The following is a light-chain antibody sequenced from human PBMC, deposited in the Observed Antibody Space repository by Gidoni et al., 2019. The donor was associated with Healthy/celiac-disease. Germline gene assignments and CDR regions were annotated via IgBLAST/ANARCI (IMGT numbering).Light chain of an antibody. Sequence: EIVLTQSPATLSLSPGEGATLPCRASQSVSKYLAWYRQKPGQAPRLLIYDASNRATGIPARFSGSGSGTDFTLTISSLEPEDFAVYYCQQRSNWPPITFGQGTRLEIK. CDR1: QSVSKY. CDR3: QQRSNWPPIT. J-gene: IGKJ5*01. V-gene: IGKV3-11*01. CDR2: DAS.